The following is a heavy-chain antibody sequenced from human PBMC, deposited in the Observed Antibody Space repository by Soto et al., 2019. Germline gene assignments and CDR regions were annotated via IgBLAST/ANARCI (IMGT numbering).Heavy chain of an antibody. V-gene: IGHV3-33*01. CDR1: GFTVSSYG. CDR2: IWYDGSNK. D-gene: IGHD4-17*01. J-gene: IGHJ6*02. Sequence: GGSLRLSCAASGFTVSSYGMHWVRQAPGKGLEWVAVIWYDGSNKYYADSVKGRFTISRDNSKNTLYLQMNSLRAEDTAVYYCARENLYGGNLRYLNYYYGMDVWGQGTTVTVSS. CDR3: ARENLYGGNLRYLNYYYGMDV.